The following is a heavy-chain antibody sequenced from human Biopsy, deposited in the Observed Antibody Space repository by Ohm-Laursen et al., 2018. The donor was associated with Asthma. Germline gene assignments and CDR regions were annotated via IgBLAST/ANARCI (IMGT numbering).Heavy chain of an antibody. CDR3: ARRITIFGVVQKDHGMDA. CDR2: ISYGGKT. J-gene: IGHJ6*02. V-gene: IGHV4-39*01. CDR1: GGSMTPTSHY. Sequence: SDTLSLTCTVSGGSMTPTSHYWDWIRQAPGKGLEWIGYISYGGKTSYNPSLKNRVTISRDTSKNQFSLRVTSVTAADTAVYFCARRITIFGVVQKDHGMDAWGQGTTVIVSS. D-gene: IGHD3-3*01.